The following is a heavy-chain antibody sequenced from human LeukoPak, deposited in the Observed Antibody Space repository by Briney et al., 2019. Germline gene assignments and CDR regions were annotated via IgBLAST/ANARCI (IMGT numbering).Heavy chain of an antibody. CDR2: INSDGSST. J-gene: IGHJ4*02. CDR3: ARDGYYLLPYFDY. CDR1: GFTFSSYW. V-gene: IGHV3-74*01. D-gene: IGHD3-16*01. Sequence: GGSLRLSCAAPGFTFSSYWMHWVRQAPGKGLVWVSRINSDGSSTSYADSVKGRFTISRDNAKNTLYLQMNSLRAEDTAVYYCARDGYYLLPYFDYWGQGTLVTVSS.